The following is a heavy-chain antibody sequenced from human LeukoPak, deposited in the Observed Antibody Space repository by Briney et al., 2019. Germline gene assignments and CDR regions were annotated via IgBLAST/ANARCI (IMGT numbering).Heavy chain of an antibody. V-gene: IGHV4-59*12. CDR3: ARERGPYTVVVPAAMPYYFDY. D-gene: IGHD2-2*01. J-gene: IGHJ4*02. Sequence: SETLSLTCTVSGGSISSYYWSWIRQPPGKGLEWIGYIYYSGSTNYNPSLKSRVTISVDTSKNQFSLKLSSVTAADTAVYYCARERGPYTVVVPAAMPYYFDYWGQGTLVTVSS. CDR1: GGSISSYY. CDR2: IYYSGST.